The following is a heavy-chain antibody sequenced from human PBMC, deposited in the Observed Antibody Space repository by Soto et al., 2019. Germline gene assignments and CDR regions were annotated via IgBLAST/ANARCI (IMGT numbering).Heavy chain of an antibody. Sequence: GGSLRLPCGASGLTFSSYAMSWVRQAPGKGLEWVSAISGSGGSTYYADSVKGRFTISRDNSKNTLYLQMNSLRAEDTAVYYCAKDSDVILLVVAAHSFGAFDIWGQGTMVTVSS. CDR1: GLTFSSYA. V-gene: IGHV3-23*01. CDR3: AKDSDVILLVVAAHSFGAFDI. CDR2: ISGSGGST. D-gene: IGHD2-15*01. J-gene: IGHJ3*02.